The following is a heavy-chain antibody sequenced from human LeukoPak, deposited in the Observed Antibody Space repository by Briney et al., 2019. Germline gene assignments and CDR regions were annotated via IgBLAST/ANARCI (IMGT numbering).Heavy chain of an antibody. D-gene: IGHD3-10*01. J-gene: IGHJ4*02. CDR2: IHYSGST. Sequence: SETLSLTCIVSGGSISSSSYYWGWIRQPPGKGLEWIGYIHYSGSTFYNPSLKNRLIISIDTSKNQFSLKLSSVTAADTAVYYCARGELFHDYWGQGTLVTVSS. CDR3: ARGELFHDY. V-gene: IGHV4-30-4*08. CDR1: GGSISSSSYY.